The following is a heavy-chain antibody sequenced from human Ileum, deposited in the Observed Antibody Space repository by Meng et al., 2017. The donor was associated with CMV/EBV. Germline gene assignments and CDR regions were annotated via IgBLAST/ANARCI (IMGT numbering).Heavy chain of an antibody. CDR1: GDTFTYYW. CDR2: IYPGDSDT. CDR3: ARFSGLTTRQFYRGVDV. J-gene: IGHJ6*02. V-gene: IGHV5-51*01. Sequence: GESLKISCKGSGDTFTYYWIGWVRQMPGKGLEWMGVIYPGDSDTRYSPSFQGQVTISADKSITTAYLQWNSLKASDTAMYYWARFSGLTTRQFYRGVDVWGQGTTVTVSS. D-gene: IGHD1-1*01.